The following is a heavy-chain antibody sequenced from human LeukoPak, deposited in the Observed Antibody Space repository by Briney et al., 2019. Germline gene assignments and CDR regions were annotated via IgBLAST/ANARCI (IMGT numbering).Heavy chain of an antibody. D-gene: IGHD2-21*01. CDR2: IRYDGSNK. CDR3: AKISVVVIAHDFDY. CDR1: GFTFSSYG. Sequence: GGSLRLSCAASGFTFSSYGMHWVRQAPGKGLEGVAFIRYDGSNKYYADSVKGRFTISRDNSKNTLYLQMKSLRAEDTAVYYCAKISVVVIAHDFDYWGQGTLVTVSS. V-gene: IGHV3-30*02. J-gene: IGHJ4*02.